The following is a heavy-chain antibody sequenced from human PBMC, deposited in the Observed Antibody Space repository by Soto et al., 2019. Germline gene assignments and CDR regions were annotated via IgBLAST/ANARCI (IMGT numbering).Heavy chain of an antibody. CDR2: IWYDGSNK. CDR3: ARDRSLTMVRGVNAPLDY. CDR1: GFTFSSYG. Sequence: QVQLVESGGGVVQPGRSLRLSCAASGFTFSSYGMHWVRQAPGKGLEWVAVIWYDGSNKYYADSVKGRFTISRDNSKNTLYLQMNSLRAEDTAVYYCARDRSLTMVRGVNAPLDYWGQCTLVTVSS. V-gene: IGHV3-33*01. J-gene: IGHJ4*02. D-gene: IGHD3-10*01.